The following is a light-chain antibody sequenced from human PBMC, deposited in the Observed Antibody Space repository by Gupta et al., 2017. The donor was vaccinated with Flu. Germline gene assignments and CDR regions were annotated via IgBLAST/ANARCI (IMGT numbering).Light chain of an antibody. CDR1: QSVSSN. CDR2: GAS. V-gene: IGKV3-15*01. J-gene: IGKJ3*01. Sequence: ELVMTQSPATLSVSPGERATLSYRASQSVSSNLAWYQQKPGQAPRLLIYGASTRATGIPARFSGSGSGTEFTLTISSLQSEDFAVYYCQQYNNWGFTFGPGTKVDVK. CDR3: QQYNNWGFT.